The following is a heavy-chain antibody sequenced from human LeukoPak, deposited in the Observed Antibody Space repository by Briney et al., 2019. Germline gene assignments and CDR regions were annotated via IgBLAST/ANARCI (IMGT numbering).Heavy chain of an antibody. D-gene: IGHD6-13*01. CDR3: AREGAAAGTLNY. CDR1: GYTLTELS. Sequence: ASVKVSCKVSGYTLTELSMHWVRQAPGQGLEWMGWINPNSGGTNYAQKFQGRVTMTRDTSISTAYMELSRLRSDDTAVYYCAREGAAAGTLNYWGQGTLVTVSS. V-gene: IGHV1-2*02. CDR2: INPNSGGT. J-gene: IGHJ4*02.